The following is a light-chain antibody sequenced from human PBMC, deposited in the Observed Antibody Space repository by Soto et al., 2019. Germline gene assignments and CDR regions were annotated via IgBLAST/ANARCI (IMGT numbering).Light chain of an antibody. J-gene: IGKJ5*01. CDR1: QSISIY. Sequence: DIPSAQSPISLSSSFVERVTITFPASQSISIYLNWYQLKPGKAPNLLMYGASYLKSGVPTRFSGSGSGTDFTLTISSLQPEDFAIYYCQQTYTTPEITFGQGTRLEIK. CDR3: QQTYTTPEIT. V-gene: IGKV1-39*01. CDR2: GAS.